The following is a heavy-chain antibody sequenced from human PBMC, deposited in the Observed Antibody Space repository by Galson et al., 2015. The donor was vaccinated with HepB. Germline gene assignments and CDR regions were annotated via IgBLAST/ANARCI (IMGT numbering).Heavy chain of an antibody. CDR1: GFTFSSYG. D-gene: IGHD6-13*01. J-gene: IGHJ6*02. Sequence: SLRLSCAASGFTFSSYGIHWVRQAPGKGLEWVAVISYDGTYKYYADSVKGRFTLSRDNSKNTLYLQMNSLRAEDTAVYYCAREGDSSRYYYYGMDVWGQGTTVTVSS. V-gene: IGHV3-30*03. CDR2: ISYDGTYK. CDR3: AREGDSSRYYYYGMDV.